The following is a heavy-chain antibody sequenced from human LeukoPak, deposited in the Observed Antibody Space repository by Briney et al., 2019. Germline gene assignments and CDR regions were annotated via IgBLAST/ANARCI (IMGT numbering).Heavy chain of an antibody. Sequence: SETLSLTCTASGGTISSSSYYLGWIRHPPGKRLEWIGSIYYSGSTYYNPSLKSRVTISVDTSKNQFSPKLSSVTAADTAVYYCARHNYDSSGYWTTPDWYFDLWGRGTLVTVSS. D-gene: IGHD3-22*01. CDR3: ARHNYDSSGYWTTPDWYFDL. J-gene: IGHJ2*01. CDR2: IYYSGST. CDR1: GGTISSSSYY. V-gene: IGHV4-39*01.